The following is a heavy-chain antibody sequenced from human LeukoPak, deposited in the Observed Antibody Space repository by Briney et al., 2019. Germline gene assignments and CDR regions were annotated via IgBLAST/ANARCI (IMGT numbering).Heavy chain of an antibody. Sequence: SETLSLTCTVSGGSISSSSYYWGWIRQPPGKGLEWIGNIYYSVSTYYNPSLESRFTMSLDTSKNQFSLKLSSVTAADTAVYYCARDENGYVWGSFRAWGQGTLVTVSS. CDR1: GGSISSSSYY. CDR3: ARDENGYVWGSFRA. V-gene: IGHV4-39*07. J-gene: IGHJ5*02. D-gene: IGHD3-16*02. CDR2: IYYSVST.